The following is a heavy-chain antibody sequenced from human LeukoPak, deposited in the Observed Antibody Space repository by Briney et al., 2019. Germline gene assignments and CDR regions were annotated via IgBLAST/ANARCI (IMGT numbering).Heavy chain of an antibody. CDR1: GGSFSGYY. CDR2: INHSGST. V-gene: IGHV4-34*01. J-gene: IGHJ5*02. D-gene: IGHD2-15*01. CDR3: ARGGRIVVVVAARRYNWFDP. Sequence: PSETLSLTCAVYGGSFSGYYWSWIRQPPGKGLEWIGEINHSGSTNYNPSLKSRVTISVDTSKNQFSLKLSSVTAADTAVYYCARGGRIVVVVAARRYNWFDPLGPGNPGHRLL.